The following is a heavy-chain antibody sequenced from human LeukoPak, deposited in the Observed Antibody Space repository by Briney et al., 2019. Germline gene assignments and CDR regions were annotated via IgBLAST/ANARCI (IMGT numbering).Heavy chain of an antibody. CDR2: INHSGST. J-gene: IGHJ4*02. CDR1: GGSFSGYY. V-gene: IGHV4-34*01. Sequence: SETLSLTCAVYGGSFSGYYWSWIRQPPGKGLEWIGEINHSGSTNYNPSLKSRVTISVDTSKNQFSLKLSSVTAADTAVYYCARGAAMVTWLSYWGQGTLVTVSS. CDR3: ARGAAMVTWLSY. D-gene: IGHD5-18*01.